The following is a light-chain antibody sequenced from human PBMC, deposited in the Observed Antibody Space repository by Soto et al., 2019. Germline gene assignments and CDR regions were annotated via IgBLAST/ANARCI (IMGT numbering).Light chain of an antibody. V-gene: IGKV3-15*01. CDR1: QSVYRH. Sequence: IVITQSPATPAVSPGERTPLPFRARQSVYRHLTWYPPKPGQAPRLLLYDASTRATGIPARFSGSGSGTEFTLTISSLQSEDFAVYYCQQYNYWPPWTFDQGTKVEIK. CDR2: DAS. CDR3: QQYNYWPPWT. J-gene: IGKJ1*01.